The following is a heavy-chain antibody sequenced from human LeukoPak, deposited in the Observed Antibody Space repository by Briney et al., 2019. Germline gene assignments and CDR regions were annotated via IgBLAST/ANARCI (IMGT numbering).Heavy chain of an antibody. Sequence: GGSLRLSCAASGFTFSSYAMSWVRQAPGKGLESASAISGSGGSTYYADSVKGRFTISRDNSKNTLYLQMNSLRAEDTAVYYCAKDLYGSRYYYDSSGYPVDYWGQGTLVTVSS. J-gene: IGHJ4*02. D-gene: IGHD3-22*01. CDR3: AKDLYGSRYYYDSSGYPVDY. V-gene: IGHV3-23*01. CDR1: GFTFSSYA. CDR2: ISGSGGST.